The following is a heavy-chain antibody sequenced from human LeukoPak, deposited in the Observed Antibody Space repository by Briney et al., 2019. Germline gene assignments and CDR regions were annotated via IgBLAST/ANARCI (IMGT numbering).Heavy chain of an antibody. V-gene: IGHV3-23*01. CDR1: GFTFSSYA. CDR2: ISGSGGST. CDR3: AKFSDSSGYYDEYFDY. Sequence: GGSLRLSCAASGFTFSSYAMSWVRQAPGKGLEWVSAISGSGGSTYYTDSVKGRFTISRDNSKNTLYLQMNSLRAEDTAVYYCAKFSDSSGYYDEYFDYWGQGTLVTVSS. J-gene: IGHJ4*02. D-gene: IGHD3-22*01.